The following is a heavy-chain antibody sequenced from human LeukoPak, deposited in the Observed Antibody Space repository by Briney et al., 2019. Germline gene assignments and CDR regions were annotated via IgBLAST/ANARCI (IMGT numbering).Heavy chain of an antibody. CDR1: AFILSGNY. CDR2: LYSGGLT. J-gene: IGHJ4*02. V-gene: IGHV3-53*01. Sequence: GGSLRLYCTASAFILSGNYMNWVRQAPGTGLEWFSVLYSGGLTNYADSVKGRFTISRDNSKNTLYLQMNSLRAEDTAVYFCARGTAQLAAAGLLDSWGQGTLVTVPS. D-gene: IGHD6-13*01. CDR3: ARGTAQLAAAGLLDS.